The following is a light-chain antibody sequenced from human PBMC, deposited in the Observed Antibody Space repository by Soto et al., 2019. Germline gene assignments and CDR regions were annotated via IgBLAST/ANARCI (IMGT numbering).Light chain of an antibody. CDR1: SSDVGGYNY. V-gene: IGLV2-14*01. CDR3: SSYTPSSTV. CDR2: EVS. Sequence: QSALTQPASVSGSPGQSITISCTGTSSDVGGYNYVSWYQQPPGKAPKLIIYEVSNRPSGVSNRFSGSKSGTTASLTISGLHAEDEADYSCSSYTPSSTVFGGGTKVTVL. J-gene: IGLJ2*01.